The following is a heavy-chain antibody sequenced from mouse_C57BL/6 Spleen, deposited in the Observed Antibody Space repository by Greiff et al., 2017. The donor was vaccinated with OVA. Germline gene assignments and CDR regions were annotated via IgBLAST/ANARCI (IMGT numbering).Heavy chain of an antibody. Sequence: EVQRVESGGGLVKPGGSLKLSCAASGFTFSSYAMSWVRQTPEKRLEWVAIISDGGSYTYYPDNVKGRFTITRDKAKNNLYLQMSHLKSEDTAMYYCARDGLHYYGSSYWYGDVWGTGTTVTVSS. CDR1: GFTFSSYA. D-gene: IGHD1-1*01. CDR3: ARDGLHYYGSSYWYGDV. J-gene: IGHJ1*03. CDR2: ISDGGSYT. V-gene: IGHV5-4*01.